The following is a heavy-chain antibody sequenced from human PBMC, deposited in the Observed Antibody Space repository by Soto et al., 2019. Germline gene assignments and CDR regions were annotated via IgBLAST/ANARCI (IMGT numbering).Heavy chain of an antibody. J-gene: IGHJ6*02. V-gene: IGHV1-3*01. CDR3: ARDGVATYYNKPEPEYYYYGMDV. CDR1: VFTFTSSA. Sequence: GASVKVSCKASVFTFTSSAVQWVRQARGQRLEWIGWINAGNGNTKYSQKFQGRVTITRDISASTAYMELSSLRSEDTAVYYCARDGVATYYNKPEPEYYYYGMDVWGQGTTVTVSS. D-gene: IGHD5-12*01. CDR2: INAGNGNT.